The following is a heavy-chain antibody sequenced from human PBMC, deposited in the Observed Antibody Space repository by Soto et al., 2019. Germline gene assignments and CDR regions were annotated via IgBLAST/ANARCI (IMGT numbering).Heavy chain of an antibody. J-gene: IGHJ4*02. CDR2: IKQDGSEK. V-gene: IGHV3-7*01. CDR1: GFTFTSFG. CDR3: ARQREEVDY. Sequence: PGGSLRLSCASSGFTFTSFGIHWVRQAPGKGLEWVANIKQDGSEKYYVDSVKGRFTISRDNAKNSLYLQMNSLRAEDTAVYYCARQREEVDYWGQGTLVTVSS.